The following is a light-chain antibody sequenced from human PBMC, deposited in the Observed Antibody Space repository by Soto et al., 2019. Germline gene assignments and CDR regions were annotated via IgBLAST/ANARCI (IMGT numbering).Light chain of an antibody. Sequence: EIVLTQSPATLSFSPGERATVSCRASQSVSSHLAWYQQKRGQAPRLLIYDASSRATGIPARFSGSGSGTDFTLTTSSLEPEEFAVYYCQQGGNWPLTVGQGTRLESK. CDR3: QQGGNWPLT. CDR1: QSVSSH. V-gene: IGKV3-11*01. J-gene: IGKJ5*01. CDR2: DAS.